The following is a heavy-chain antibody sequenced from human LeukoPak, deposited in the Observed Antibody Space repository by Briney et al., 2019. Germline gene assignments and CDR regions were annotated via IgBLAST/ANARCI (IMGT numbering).Heavy chain of an antibody. Sequence: PGGCLRLSCVASGFTFSSYAMHWARQAPGKGLEYVSGISSNGGSTYYANSVKDRFNISRDNSKNTLYLQMGSLRAEDTAVYHCARAGRNDASLGMDVWGQGTTVTVSS. V-gene: IGHV3-64*01. CDR2: ISSNGGST. CDR1: GFTFSSYA. CDR3: ARAGRNDASLGMDV. D-gene: IGHD1-1*01. J-gene: IGHJ6*02.